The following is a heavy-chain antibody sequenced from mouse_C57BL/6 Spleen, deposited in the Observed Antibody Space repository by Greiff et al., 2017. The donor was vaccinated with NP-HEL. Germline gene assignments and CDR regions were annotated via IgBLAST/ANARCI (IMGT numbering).Heavy chain of an antibody. Sequence: EVKLQESGGGLVKPGGSLKLSCAASGFTFSDYGMHWVRQAPEKGLEWVAYISSGSSTIYNADTVKGRFTISRDNAKNTLSLQMTSRRSEDTAMSYGARPGGNYVVLAWFAYWGQGTLVTVSA. CDR1: GFTFSDYG. V-gene: IGHV5-17*01. J-gene: IGHJ3*01. CDR3: ARPGGNYVVLAWFAY. D-gene: IGHD2-1*01. CDR2: ISSGSSTI.